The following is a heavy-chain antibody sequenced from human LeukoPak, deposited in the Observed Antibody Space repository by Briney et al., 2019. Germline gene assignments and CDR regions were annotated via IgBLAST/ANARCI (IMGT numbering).Heavy chain of an antibody. D-gene: IGHD2-15*01. J-gene: IGHJ3*02. CDR1: GGTFSSYA. CDR3: ARGDSGAPEDASDI. CDR2: IIPIFGIA. Sequence: GASVKVSCKASGGTFSSYAISWVRQAPGQGLEWMGRIIPIFGIANYAQKFQGRVTITADKSTSTAYMELSSLRSEDTAVYYCARGDSGAPEDASDIWGQGTMVTVSS. V-gene: IGHV1-69*04.